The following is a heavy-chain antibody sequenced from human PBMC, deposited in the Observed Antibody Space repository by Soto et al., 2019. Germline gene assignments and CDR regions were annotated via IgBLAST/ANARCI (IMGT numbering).Heavy chain of an antibody. J-gene: IGHJ4*02. D-gene: IGHD3-22*01. CDR1: GYTFTSYG. V-gene: IGHV1-18*01. Sequence: ASVKVSCKASGYTFTSYGISWVRQAPGQGLEWMGWISAYNGNTNYAQKLQGRVTMTTDTSTSTAYMELRSLRSDDTAVYYCARDRAGRRDSSDLDYWGQGTLVTVSS. CDR2: ISAYNGNT. CDR3: ARDRAGRRDSSDLDY.